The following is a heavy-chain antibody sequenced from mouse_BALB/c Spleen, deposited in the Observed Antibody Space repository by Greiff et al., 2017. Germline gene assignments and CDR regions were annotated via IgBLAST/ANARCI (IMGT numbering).Heavy chain of an antibody. V-gene: IGHV1-87*01. CDR3: AREGVRRKSYAMDY. J-gene: IGHJ4*01. D-gene: IGHD2-14*01. Sequence: VQLQQSGAELARPGASVKLSCKASGYTFTSYWMQWVKQRPGQGLEWIGAIYPGDGDTRYTQKFKGKATLTADKSSSTAYMQLSSLASEDSAVYYCAREGVRRKSYAMDYWGQGTSVTVSS. CDR2: IYPGDGDT. CDR1: GYTFTSYW.